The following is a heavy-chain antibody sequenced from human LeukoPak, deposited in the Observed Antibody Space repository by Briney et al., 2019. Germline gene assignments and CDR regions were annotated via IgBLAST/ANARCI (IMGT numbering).Heavy chain of an antibody. Sequence: SETLSLTCTVSGGSISSYYWSGIRQPPGKGLEWIGYIYYSGSTNYNPSLKSRVTISVDTSKNQLSLKLSSVTAADTAVYYCARRTMYYYDSSGYFRYWGQGTLVTVSS. V-gene: IGHV4-59*12. CDR1: GGSISSYY. CDR2: IYYSGST. D-gene: IGHD3-22*01. CDR3: ARRTMYYYDSSGYFRY. J-gene: IGHJ4*02.